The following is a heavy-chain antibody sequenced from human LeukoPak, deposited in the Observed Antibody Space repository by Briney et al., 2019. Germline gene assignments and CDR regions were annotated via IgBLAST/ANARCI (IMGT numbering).Heavy chain of an antibody. Sequence: SVKVSCKASGYTFTSYGISWVRQAPGQGLEWMGGIIPIFGTANYAQKFQGRVTITADKSTSTAYMELSSLRSEDTAVYYCASSSVATSPTFWFDPWGQGTLVTVSS. D-gene: IGHD5-12*01. CDR1: GYTFTSYG. CDR2: IIPIFGTA. CDR3: ASSSVATSPTFWFDP. V-gene: IGHV1-69*06. J-gene: IGHJ5*02.